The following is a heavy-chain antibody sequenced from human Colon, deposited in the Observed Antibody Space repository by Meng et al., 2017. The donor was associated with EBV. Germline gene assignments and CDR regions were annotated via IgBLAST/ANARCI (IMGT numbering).Heavy chain of an antibody. CDR3: ARRPTGIDY. CDR1: GGSLSGAY. J-gene: IGHJ4*02. CDR2: IIHGGSP. D-gene: IGHD2-8*02. V-gene: IGHV4-34*12. Sequence: QVQLQQWGAGLLKPSETLSLTCAVNGGSLSGAYGNWIRQPPGKGLEWIGEIIHGGSPSYNPSLKSRVTISIDTSKNQLSLMLSSVTAADTAVYYCARRPTGIDYWGQGTLGTVAS.